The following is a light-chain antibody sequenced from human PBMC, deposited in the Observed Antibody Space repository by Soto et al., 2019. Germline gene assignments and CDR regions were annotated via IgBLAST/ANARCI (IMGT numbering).Light chain of an antibody. CDR3: QQYHTSTWT. CDR2: HAS. J-gene: IGKJ1*01. V-gene: IGKV1-5*01. CDR1: QSISNW. Sequence: DIQMTKSPSTLPASVGDTVTITCRASQSISNWLAWYQQKPGTAPKVLIYHASNLQSGVPSRFSGSGSGTEFTLTISSRTHDDCATYYCQQYHTSTWTFGQGTKVYIK.